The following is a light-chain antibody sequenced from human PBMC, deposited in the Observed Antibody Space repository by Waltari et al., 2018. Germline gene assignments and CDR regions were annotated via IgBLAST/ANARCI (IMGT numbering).Light chain of an antibody. J-gene: IGLJ3*02. V-gene: IGLV2-11*01. CDR3: CSHAGTYTWV. Sequence: QSALTQPRSVSGSPGQSVTISCTGTSSDVGTYNYVSWYQQHPGKAPKLMISDVSKRPAGVPDRFSGSKSGNTASLSISGLQAEDEADYFCCSHAGTYTWVFGGGTKLTVL. CDR2: DVS. CDR1: SSDVGTYNY.